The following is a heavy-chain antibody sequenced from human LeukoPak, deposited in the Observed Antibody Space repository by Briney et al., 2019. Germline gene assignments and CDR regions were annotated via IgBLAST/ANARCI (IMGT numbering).Heavy chain of an antibody. Sequence: GGSLRLSCVASGFTFRSYWMTWVRQAPGKGLEWVANIKPDGSEIYYEDSVKDRFIISRDNAENSLFLQMNNLRAEDTAVYYCARDGERGELSLYMDYWGQGTLVTVSS. J-gene: IGHJ4*02. CDR2: IKPDGSEI. CDR3: ARDGERGELSLYMDY. CDR1: GFTFRSYW. D-gene: IGHD3-16*02. V-gene: IGHV3-7*01.